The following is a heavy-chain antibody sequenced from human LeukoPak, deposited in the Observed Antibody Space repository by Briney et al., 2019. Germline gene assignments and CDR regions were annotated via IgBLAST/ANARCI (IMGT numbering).Heavy chain of an antibody. CDR1: GGSISSSYSY. V-gene: IGHV4-39*07. D-gene: IGHD3-3*01. CDR3: ARKEWVPYYFDY. J-gene: IGHJ4*02. Sequence: PSETLSLTCTVSGGSISSSYSYWGWIRQPPGKGLEWIGNIYYSGSTYYSPSLTSRVTVSVDTSENQFSLKLSSVTAADTAVYYCARKEWVPYYFDYWGQGTLVTVSS. CDR2: IYYSGST.